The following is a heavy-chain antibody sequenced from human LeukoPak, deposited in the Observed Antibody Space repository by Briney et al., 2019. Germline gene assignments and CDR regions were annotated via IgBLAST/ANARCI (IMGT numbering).Heavy chain of an antibody. J-gene: IGHJ6*03. Sequence: ASVKVSCKASGYTFTSYGISWVRQAPGQGLEWMGIINPSGGSTSYAQKFQGRVTMTRDMSTSTVYMELSSLRSEDTAVYYCARDWAGYDSSGYVYYYYMDVWGKGTTVTVSS. CDR3: ARDWAGYDSSGYVYYYYMDV. D-gene: IGHD3-22*01. V-gene: IGHV1-46*01. CDR2: INPSGGST. CDR1: GYTFTSYG.